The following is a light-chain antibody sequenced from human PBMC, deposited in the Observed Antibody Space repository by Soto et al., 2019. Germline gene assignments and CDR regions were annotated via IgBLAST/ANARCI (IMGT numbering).Light chain of an antibody. Sequence: EIVLTQSPATLSLSPGERATLSCMASQSVSSYLAWYQQKPGQAPRLLIFDASNRATGIPARFSGSGSGTDFPLTISSLEPEYFAVYYCQQRSNWPLTCGGGTKVEI. CDR1: QSVSSY. J-gene: IGKJ4*01. V-gene: IGKV3-11*01. CDR3: QQRSNWPLT. CDR2: DAS.